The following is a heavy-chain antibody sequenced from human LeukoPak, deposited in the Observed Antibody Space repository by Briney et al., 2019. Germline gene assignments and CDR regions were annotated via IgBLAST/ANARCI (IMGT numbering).Heavy chain of an antibody. D-gene: IGHD1-7*01. CDR1: GFTFSSYA. CDR2: ISYDGSNK. CDR3: AKDLWLELRRGSGFDY. Sequence: PGGSLRLSCAASGFTFSSYAMHCVRQPPGKGLEWVAVISYDGSNKYYADSVKGRFTISRDNSKNTLYLQMNSLRAEDTAVYYCAKDLWLELRRGSGFDYWGQGTLVTVSS. V-gene: IGHV3-30*18. J-gene: IGHJ4*02.